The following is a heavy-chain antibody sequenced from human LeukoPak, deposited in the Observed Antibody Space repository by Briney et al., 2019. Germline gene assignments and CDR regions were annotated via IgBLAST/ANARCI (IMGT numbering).Heavy chain of an antibody. D-gene: IGHD2-15*01. V-gene: IGHV1-69*13. CDR3: ASCRTRSGGSCYSMTGYYYYGMDV. CDR1: GGTFSSYA. CDR2: IIPIFGTA. Sequence: ASVKVSCKASGGTFSSYAISWVRQAPGQGLEWMGGIIPIFGTANYAQKFQGRVTITADESPSTAYMELSSLRSEDTAVYYCASCRTRSGGSCYSMTGYYYYGMDVWGQGTTVTVSS. J-gene: IGHJ6*02.